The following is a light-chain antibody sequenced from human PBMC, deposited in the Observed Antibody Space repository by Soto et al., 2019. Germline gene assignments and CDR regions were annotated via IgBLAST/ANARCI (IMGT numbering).Light chain of an antibody. CDR1: SGHSSYA. CDR3: QTWGTGIWV. CDR2: LNSDGSH. J-gene: IGLJ3*02. Sequence: QSVLTQSPSASASLGASVKLTCTLSSGHSSYAIAWHQQQPEKGPRYLMKLNSDGSHSKGDGIPDRFSGSSSGAERYLTISSLQSEDEADYYCQTWGTGIWVFGGGTKDTVL. V-gene: IGLV4-69*01.